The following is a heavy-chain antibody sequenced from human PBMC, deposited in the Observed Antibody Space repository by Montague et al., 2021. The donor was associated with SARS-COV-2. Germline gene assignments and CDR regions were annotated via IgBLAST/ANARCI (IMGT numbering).Heavy chain of an antibody. V-gene: IGHV6-1*01. CDR2: TYYRSRWFN. CDR3: ARATEWRGYYYYYYMDV. J-gene: IGHJ6*03. Sequence: CAISGDSVSSNSAAWNWIRQSPSRGREWLGRTYYRSRWFNDYAVSIRSRITINPDTSKNQFSLQLNSVTPEDTAVYYCARATEWRGYYYYYYMDVWGKGTTVTVSS. CDR1: GDSVSSNSAA. D-gene: IGHD1-14*01.